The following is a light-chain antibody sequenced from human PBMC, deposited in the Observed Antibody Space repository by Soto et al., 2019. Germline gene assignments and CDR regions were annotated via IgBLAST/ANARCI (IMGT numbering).Light chain of an antibody. CDR1: QTARNNY. J-gene: IGKJ1*01. V-gene: IGKV3-20*01. Sequence: EFVLTQSPGTLSLSPGERATLSCRASQTARNNYLAWYQQKPGQAPRLLIYGTSSRAIHTPDRFSGSGSGTDFTLTISDLEPEDFAVYFCQHFGNSLWTFGQGTKVDIK. CDR3: QHFGNSLWT. CDR2: GTS.